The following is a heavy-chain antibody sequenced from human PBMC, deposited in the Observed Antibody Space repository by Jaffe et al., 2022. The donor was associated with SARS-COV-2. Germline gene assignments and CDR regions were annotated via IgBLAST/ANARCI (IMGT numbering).Heavy chain of an antibody. J-gene: IGHJ5*02. D-gene: IGHD6-19*01. CDR1: GYSFAFHW. CDR3: ARANSRRGSGWS. CDR2: IYPGDSDT. V-gene: IGHV5-51*01. Sequence: EVQLVQSGAEVKKPGESLNISCKGSGYSFAFHWIGWVRQMPGKGLEWMGIIYPGDSDTRYSPSFQGQVTISADKSISTAYLQWTSLKASDTALYYCARANSRRGSGWSWGQGTLVTVSS.